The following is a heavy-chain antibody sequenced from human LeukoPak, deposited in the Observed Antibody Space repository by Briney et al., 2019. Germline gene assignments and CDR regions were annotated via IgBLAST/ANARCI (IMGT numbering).Heavy chain of an antibody. CDR3: ARGTGEGYSYGRYYFDY. CDR1: GYTFTGYY. Sequence: ASVKVSCKASGYTFTGYYMHWVRQAPAQGLEWMGWINPNSGGTNYAQKFQGRVTMTRDTSMSTAYMERSERRSYDRSMYNVARGTGEGYSYGRYYFDYWGQGTLVTVSS. D-gene: IGHD5-18*01. V-gene: IGHV1-2*02. J-gene: IGHJ4*02. CDR2: INPNSGGT.